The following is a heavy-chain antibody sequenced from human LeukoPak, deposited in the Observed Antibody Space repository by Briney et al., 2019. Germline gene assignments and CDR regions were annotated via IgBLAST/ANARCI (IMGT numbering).Heavy chain of an antibody. CDR1: GFTVSSNY. D-gene: IGHD7-27*01. Sequence: GGSLRLSCAASGFTVSSNYMSWIRQAPGKGLEWVSGINSGGSTSYADSVKGRFTISRDNSKNTLYLQMNSLRAEDTAVYYCARTGGYWFDPWGRGTLVTVSS. CDR3: ARTGGYWFDP. V-gene: IGHV3-53*01. CDR2: INSGGST. J-gene: IGHJ5*02.